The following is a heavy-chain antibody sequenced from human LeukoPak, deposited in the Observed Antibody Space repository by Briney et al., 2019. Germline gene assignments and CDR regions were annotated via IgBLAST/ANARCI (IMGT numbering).Heavy chain of an antibody. J-gene: IGHJ1*01. V-gene: IGHV4-4*07. CDR3: ARDLTYSSSWYSGAFQH. CDR2: IYTSGST. D-gene: IGHD6-13*01. CDR1: GGSISSYY. Sequence: PSETLSLTCTVSGGSISSYYWSWIRQPAGKGLEWIGRIYTSGSTNYNPSLKSRVTMSVDTSKNQFSLKLSSVTAADTAVYYCARDLTYSSSWYSGAFQHWGQGTLVTVSS.